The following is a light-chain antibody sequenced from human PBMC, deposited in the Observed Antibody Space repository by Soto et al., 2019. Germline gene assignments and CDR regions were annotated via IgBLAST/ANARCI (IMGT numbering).Light chain of an antibody. CDR2: GDN. V-gene: IGLV1-40*01. J-gene: IGLJ1*01. CDR3: QSYDSSLTTFV. Sequence: QSVLTQPPSVSGAPGQRVAISCTGSSSNIGAEYDVHWYQQLPGTAPKRLIYGDNNRPSGVPDRFSGSKSGTSASLAITGLQPEDEADYYCQSYDSSLTTFVFGTGTNVTVL. CDR1: SSNIGAEYD.